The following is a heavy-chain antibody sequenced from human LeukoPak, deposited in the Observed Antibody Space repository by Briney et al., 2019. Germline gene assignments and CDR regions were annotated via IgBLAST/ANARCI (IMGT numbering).Heavy chain of an antibody. J-gene: IGHJ4*02. V-gene: IGHV3-7*01. Sequence: GGSLRLSCAGSGFTFSSYWMSWVRQAPGKGLEWVANIKQDGSEKYYVDSVKGRFTISRDNAKNSLYLQMNSLRAEDTAVYYCARDHCTNGVCYLRVFDYWGQGTLVTVSS. CDR1: GFTFSSYW. CDR2: IKQDGSEK. D-gene: IGHD2-8*01. CDR3: ARDHCTNGVCYLRVFDY.